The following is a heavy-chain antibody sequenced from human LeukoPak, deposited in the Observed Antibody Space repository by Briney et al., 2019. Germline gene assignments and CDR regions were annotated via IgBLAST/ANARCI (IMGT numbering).Heavy chain of an antibody. CDR3: ARSVITMVRGVIPYFDY. J-gene: IGHJ4*02. Sequence: GRSLRLSCAASGFTFDDYAMHWVRQAPGKGLEWVSGISWNSGSIGYADSVKGRFTISRDNSKNTLYLQMNSLRAEDTAVYYCARSVITMVRGVIPYFDYWGQGTLVTVSS. CDR2: ISWNSGSI. V-gene: IGHV3-9*01. CDR1: GFTFDDYA. D-gene: IGHD3-10*01.